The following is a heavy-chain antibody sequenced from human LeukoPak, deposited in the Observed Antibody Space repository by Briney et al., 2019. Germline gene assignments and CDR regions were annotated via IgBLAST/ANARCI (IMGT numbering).Heavy chain of an antibody. J-gene: IGHJ4*02. CDR2: IYYSGST. CDR1: GGSISSYY. Sequence: SETLSLTCTVSGGSISSYYWSWIRQPPGKGLEWVGFIYYSGSTNYNPSLKSRVTISLDTSKNQFSLKLSSVTAADTAMYYCAVLYSSRTSDYFDSWGQGTLVTVSS. V-gene: IGHV4-59*01. CDR3: AVLYSSRTSDYFDS. D-gene: IGHD6-13*01.